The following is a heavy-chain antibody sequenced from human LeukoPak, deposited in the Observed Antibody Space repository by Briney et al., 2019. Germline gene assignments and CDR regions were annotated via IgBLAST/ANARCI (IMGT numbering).Heavy chain of an antibody. Sequence: GGSLRLSCAASGFTFSSYSMNWVRQAPGKGLEWVSYISSSSSTIYYADSVKGRFTISRDNAKNSLYLQMNSLRAEDTAMYYCARNHYDILTGHKTFDYWGQGTLVTVSS. J-gene: IGHJ4*02. V-gene: IGHV3-48*04. CDR3: ARNHYDILTGHKTFDY. CDR2: ISSSSSTI. D-gene: IGHD3-9*01. CDR1: GFTFSSYS.